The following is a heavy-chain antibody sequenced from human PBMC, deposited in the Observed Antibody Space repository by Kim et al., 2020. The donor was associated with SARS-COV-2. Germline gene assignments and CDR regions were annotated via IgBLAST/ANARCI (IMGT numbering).Heavy chain of an antibody. J-gene: IGHJ4*02. Sequence: ASVKVSCKASGYTFTSNHMHWARQAPGQGLEWMGMITPSGGSTNYAQKFQGSVTMTRDTSTSTVYMELSSLRSEDTAVYYCARDREGDWTFDYWGQGTLVTVSS. D-gene: IGHD2-21*02. CDR1: GYTFTSNH. V-gene: IGHV1-46*01. CDR2: ITPSGGST. CDR3: ARDREGDWTFDY.